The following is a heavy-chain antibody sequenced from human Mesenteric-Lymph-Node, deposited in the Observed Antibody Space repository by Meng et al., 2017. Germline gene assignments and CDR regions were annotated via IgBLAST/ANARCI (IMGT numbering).Heavy chain of an antibody. D-gene: IGHD3-22*01. Sequence: QVQLQESGPGLVKPSQNLSLTCTGSGGSIRSGGHSWSWIRQHPGKGLEWIAYIYYSGSTYYNPSLKSRVILSVDTSKNQFSLKLSSVTAADTAVYYCARVDSSGYFLDYWGQGTLVTVSS. V-gene: IGHV4-31*03. CDR3: ARVDSSGYFLDY. J-gene: IGHJ4*01. CDR2: IYYSGST. CDR1: GGSIRSGGHS.